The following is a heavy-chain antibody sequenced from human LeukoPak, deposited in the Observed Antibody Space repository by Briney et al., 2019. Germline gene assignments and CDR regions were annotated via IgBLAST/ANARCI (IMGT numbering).Heavy chain of an antibody. CDR1: GFTFSSKW. D-gene: IGHD3-10*01. CDR2: IQPDGSEQ. J-gene: IGHJ5*02. Sequence: GGSLRLSCAASGFTFSSKWMSWVRQAPGKGLEWVGNIQPDGSEQYPVDSVKGRFTISRDNARNSLFLQMNSLRVEDTAVYYCASQSYTRFDPWGQGTLVTVSS. V-gene: IGHV3-7*01. CDR3: ASQSYTRFDP.